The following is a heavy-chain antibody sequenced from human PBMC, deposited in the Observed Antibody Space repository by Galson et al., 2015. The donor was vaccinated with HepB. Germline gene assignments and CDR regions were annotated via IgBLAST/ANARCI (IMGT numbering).Heavy chain of an antibody. V-gene: IGHV3-23*01. CDR2: LSGSGAIT. CDR3: AKESVSGTYVPTYADS. J-gene: IGHJ5*02. D-gene: IGHD1-26*01. Sequence: SLRLSCAASGFNFRNHVMTWVRQAPGKGLEWVASLSGSGAITYYADSVKGRFTISRDNFNNRIFLQMKRLRAEDTALYYCAKESVSGTYVPTYADSWGQGNLVTVSS. CDR1: GFNFRNHV.